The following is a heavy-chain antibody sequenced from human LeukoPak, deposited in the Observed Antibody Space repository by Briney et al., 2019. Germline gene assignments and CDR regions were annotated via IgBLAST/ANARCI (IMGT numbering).Heavy chain of an antibody. J-gene: IGHJ6*03. CDR3: ARVPGYCSSTSCRRYYYYYMDV. D-gene: IGHD2-2*01. CDR1: GGSFSGYY. CDR2: INHSGST. V-gene: IGHV4-34*01. Sequence: SETLSLTCAVYGGSFSGYYWSWIRQPPGKGLEWIGEINHSGSTNYNPSLKSRVTISVDTSKNQFSLKLCSVTAADTAVYYCARVPGYCSSTSCRRYYYYYMDVWGKGTTVTVSS.